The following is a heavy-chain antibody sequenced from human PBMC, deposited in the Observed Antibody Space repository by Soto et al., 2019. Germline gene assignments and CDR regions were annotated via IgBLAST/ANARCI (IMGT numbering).Heavy chain of an antibody. CDR3: AKDRWRSSSSSFDY. CDR1: GFTFGTYA. CDR2: ISGSGDGT. D-gene: IGHD6-6*01. Sequence: GGSLRLSCAASGFTFGTYAMNWVRQAPGKGLEWVSGISGSGDGTYYADSVKGRFTISRDNSKNTLYLQMNSLRVEDTAAYYCAKDRWRSSSSSFDYWGQGTLVTVSS. J-gene: IGHJ4*02. V-gene: IGHV3-23*01.